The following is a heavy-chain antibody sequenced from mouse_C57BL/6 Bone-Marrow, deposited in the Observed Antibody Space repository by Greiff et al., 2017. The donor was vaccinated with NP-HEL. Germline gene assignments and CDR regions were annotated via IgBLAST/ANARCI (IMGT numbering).Heavy chain of an antibody. CDR1: FYTFPSSG. Sequence: QLQPSGAVLARPGASVTLSCPASFYTFPSSGITWVKHSPGQGLAWIGEIYPRSGNTYYNEKFKVTATLSADKSSSTAYMELRSLTSEDSAVYFCARRDYGSSPWFAYWGQGTLVTVSA. V-gene: IGHV1-81*01. D-gene: IGHD1-1*01. CDR3: ARRDYGSSPWFAY. J-gene: IGHJ3*01. CDR2: IYPRSGNT.